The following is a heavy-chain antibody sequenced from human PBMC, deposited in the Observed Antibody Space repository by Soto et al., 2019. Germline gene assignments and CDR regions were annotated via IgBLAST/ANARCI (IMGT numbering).Heavy chain of an antibody. V-gene: IGHV4-38-2*01. CDR2: IYHSGST. D-gene: IGHD3-3*01. CDR3: ARGLEYYGMDV. J-gene: IGHJ6*02. Sequence: SETLSLTCAVSDYSISSGYYWGWIRQPPGKGLEWIGIIYHSGSTYYNPSLRSRVSISLDTSKNQFSLKLSSVTAADTAMYYCARGLEYYGMDVWGQGXTVTVYS. CDR1: DYSISSGYY.